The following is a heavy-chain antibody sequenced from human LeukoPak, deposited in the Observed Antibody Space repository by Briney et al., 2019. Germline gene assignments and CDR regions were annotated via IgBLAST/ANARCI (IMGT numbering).Heavy chain of an antibody. CDR3: ATGPGYCSGGSCYSYYYYMDV. V-gene: IGHV1-24*01. CDR1: GYTLTELS. J-gene: IGHJ6*03. D-gene: IGHD2-15*01. CDR2: FDPEDGET. Sequence: GASVKVSCKVSGYTLTELSMHWVRQAPGKGLEWMGGFDPEDGETIYAQRFQGRVTMTEDTSTDTAYMELSSLRSEDTAVYHCATGPGYCSGGSCYSYYYYMDVWGKGTTVTVSS.